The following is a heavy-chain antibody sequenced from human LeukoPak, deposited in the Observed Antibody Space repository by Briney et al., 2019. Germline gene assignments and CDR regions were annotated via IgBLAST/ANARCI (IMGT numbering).Heavy chain of an antibody. D-gene: IGHD5-18*01. Sequence: ASVRVSCKASGYTFTSYDINWVRQSTGQGLEWMGWMNPPSGDTGYAQKFQGRVTIARNTSISTAYMELSGLTSEDTAVYYCATPSMIGISYGYVRLRNWGQGTLVTVSS. J-gene: IGHJ4*02. CDR1: GYTFTSYD. CDR3: ATPSMIGISYGYVRLRN. V-gene: IGHV1-8*03. CDR2: MNPPSGDT.